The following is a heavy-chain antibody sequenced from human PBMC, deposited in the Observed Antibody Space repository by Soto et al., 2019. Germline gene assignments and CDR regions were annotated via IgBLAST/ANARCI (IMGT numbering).Heavy chain of an antibody. CDR3: ASRDPGTSVDY. D-gene: IGHD1-7*01. J-gene: IGHJ4*02. V-gene: IGHV4-4*02. CDR1: GGSFTSNNW. CDR2: IYRTGST. Sequence: KASETMSLTCAVAGGSFTSNNWWTWVRQPTGQGLEWIGEIYRTGSTNYKPSLKSRVTISLDKSENQSSLKVTSLTAADTAVYYCASRDPGTSVDYWGQGTLVTVSS.